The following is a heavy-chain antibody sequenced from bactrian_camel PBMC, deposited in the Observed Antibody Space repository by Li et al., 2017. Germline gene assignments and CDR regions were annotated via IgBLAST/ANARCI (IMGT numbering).Heavy chain of an antibody. J-gene: IGHJ4*01. Sequence: QVQLVESGGGLVQPGGSLRLSCADGGFTFGRYAMGWYRQAPGGECELVSTIDNDGTTYYADFVRGRFTISQDNAKSTVYLQMNSLKPEDTGMYHCAAEYYMDYVCTTPGTQVTVS. D-gene: IGHD4*01. CDR1: GFTFGRYA. V-gene: IGHV3S55*01. CDR2: IDNDGTT.